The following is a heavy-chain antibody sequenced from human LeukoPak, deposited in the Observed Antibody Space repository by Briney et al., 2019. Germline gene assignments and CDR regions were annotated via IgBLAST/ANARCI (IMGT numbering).Heavy chain of an antibody. CDR2: ISSSSSYI. J-gene: IGHJ3*02. V-gene: IGHV3-21*04. CDR3: ARRDIVVVPASILGAFDI. Sequence: NPGGSLRLSCAASGFTFSSYSMNWVRQAPGKGLEWVSSISSSSSYIYYADSVKGRFTISRDNAKNSLYLQMNSLRAEDTALYYCARRDIVVVPASILGAFDIWGQGTMVTVSS. D-gene: IGHD2-2*02. CDR1: GFTFSSYS.